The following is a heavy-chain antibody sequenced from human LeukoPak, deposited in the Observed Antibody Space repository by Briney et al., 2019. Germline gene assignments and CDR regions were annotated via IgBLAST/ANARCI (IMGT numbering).Heavy chain of an antibody. Sequence: SGGSLRLSCAASEFTFSDYYMTWVRQAPGKGPEWVAYMNQFGTEIKYLDSVKGRFTISRDNAKNSLYLWMTSLTADDTAVYYCARGTYYYEFWGQGTLVIVSS. V-gene: IGHV3-7*04. D-gene: IGHD3/OR15-3a*01. CDR2: MNQFGTEI. CDR1: EFTFSDYY. J-gene: IGHJ4*02. CDR3: ARGTYYYEF.